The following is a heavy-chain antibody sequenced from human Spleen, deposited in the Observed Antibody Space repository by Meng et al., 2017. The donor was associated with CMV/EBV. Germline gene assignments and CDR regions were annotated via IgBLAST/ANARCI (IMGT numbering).Heavy chain of an antibody. J-gene: IGHJ5*02. CDR3: ARDHRDISGWTPGRWFDP. D-gene: IGHD6-19*01. CDR1: RSRYY. CDR2: ISYSGIT. V-gene: IGHV4-39*07. Sequence: RSRYYWGCIRQSPGKGLEWVGSISYSGITHYNPSLKSRVIITEDTSKNQFSLKLTSVTAADTAIYFCARDHRDISGWTPGRWFDPWGQGALVTVSS.